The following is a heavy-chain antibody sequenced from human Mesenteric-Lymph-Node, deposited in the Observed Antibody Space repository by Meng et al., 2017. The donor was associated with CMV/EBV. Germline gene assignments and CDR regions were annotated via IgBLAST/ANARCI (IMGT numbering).Heavy chain of an antibody. CDR1: GFTFDNYA. CDR2: ISYDGSNK. D-gene: IGHD2-2*01. CDR3: ARDHCSITSCPGHGMDV. V-gene: IGHV3-30*04. J-gene: IGHJ6*02. Sequence: GGSLRLSCAASGFTFDNYAMQWVRQAPGKGLEWVTIISYDGSNKYYADSVKGRFTISRDNAKNSLYLQMNSLRAEDTAVYYCARDHCSITSCPGHGMDVWGQGTTVTVSS.